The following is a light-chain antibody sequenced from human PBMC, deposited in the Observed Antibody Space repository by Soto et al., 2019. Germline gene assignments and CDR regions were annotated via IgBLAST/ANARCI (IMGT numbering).Light chain of an antibody. CDR1: SGHSSYA. J-gene: IGLJ3*02. Sequence: QLVLTQSPSASASLGASVKLTCTLSSGHSSYAIAWHQQQPEKGPRYLMKLNSDGSHSKGDGIPDRFAGSSSGAERYLTIAILQSEEEADYYCQTWGTGLLVFGGGTKLTVL. CDR2: LNSDGSH. V-gene: IGLV4-69*01. CDR3: QTWGTGLLV.